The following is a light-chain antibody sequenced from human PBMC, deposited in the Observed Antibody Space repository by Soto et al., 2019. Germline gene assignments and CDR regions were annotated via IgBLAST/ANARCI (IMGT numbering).Light chain of an antibody. CDR2: AAS. CDR1: QCIKND. V-gene: IGKV1-6*01. CDR3: LQDYNYPLT. J-gene: IGKJ1*01. Sequence: RHSPATLSASVGDRVTITCRASQCIKNDLGWYQQKQGKAPKLLSYAASSLQSGVPSRFSGSGYGTDFTITISSMQPDDFETYYCLQDYNYPLTFGQGTKVDIK.